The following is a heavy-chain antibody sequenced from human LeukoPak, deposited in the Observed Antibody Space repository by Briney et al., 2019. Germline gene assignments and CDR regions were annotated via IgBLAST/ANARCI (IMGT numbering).Heavy chain of an antibody. CDR1: GGSISSYY. J-gene: IGHJ6*02. CDR2: IYYSGST. V-gene: IGHV4-59*01. CDR3: ARGGYYYGMDV. Sequence: SETLSLTCTVSGGSISSYYWSWIRQPPGKGLEWIGCIYYSGSTNYNPSLKSRVTISVDTSKNQFSLKLSSVTAADTAVYYCARGGYYYGMDVWGQGTTVTVSS.